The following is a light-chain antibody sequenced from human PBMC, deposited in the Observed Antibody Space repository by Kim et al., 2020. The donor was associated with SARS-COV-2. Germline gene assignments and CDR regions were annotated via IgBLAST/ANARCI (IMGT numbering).Light chain of an antibody. J-gene: IGLJ1*01. CDR1: TSDVVGFNY. Sequence: GQVITFSCTGTTSDVVGFNYVSWYQHHPGKAPKLMIYDVTNRPSGVSNRFSGSKSGNTASLTISGLQAEDEADYYCSSYTSSNEYVFGTGTKVTVL. CDR3: SSYTSSNEYV. V-gene: IGLV2-14*03. CDR2: DVT.